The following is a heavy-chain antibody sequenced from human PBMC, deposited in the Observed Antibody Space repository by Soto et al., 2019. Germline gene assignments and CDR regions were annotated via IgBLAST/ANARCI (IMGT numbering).Heavy chain of an antibody. V-gene: IGHV1-69*01. D-gene: IGHD5-12*01. Sequence: QVQLVQSGAEVKKPGSSVKVSCKASGGTFSGYAISWVRQAPGQGLEWMGGIIPIFGTANYAQKFQGRVTITADESTSTAYMELSSLRSEDTAVYYCARASLSVATKMYYFDYWGQGTLVTVSS. CDR2: IIPIFGTA. CDR1: GGTFSGYA. CDR3: ARASLSVATKMYYFDY. J-gene: IGHJ4*02.